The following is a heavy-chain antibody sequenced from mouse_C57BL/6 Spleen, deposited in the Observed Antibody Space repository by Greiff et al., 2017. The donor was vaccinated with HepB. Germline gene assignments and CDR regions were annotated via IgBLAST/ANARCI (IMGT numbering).Heavy chain of an antibody. CDR2: INPSTGGT. CDR3: ARNYYDFYYAMDY. J-gene: IGHJ4*01. Sequence: VQLQQSGPELVKPGASVKISCKASGYSFTGYYMNWVKQSPEKSLEWIGEINPSTGGTTYNQKFKAKATLTVDKSSSTAYMQLKSLTSEDSAVYYCARNYYDFYYAMDYWGQGTSVTVSS. V-gene: IGHV1-42*01. D-gene: IGHD1-1*01. CDR1: GYSFTGYY.